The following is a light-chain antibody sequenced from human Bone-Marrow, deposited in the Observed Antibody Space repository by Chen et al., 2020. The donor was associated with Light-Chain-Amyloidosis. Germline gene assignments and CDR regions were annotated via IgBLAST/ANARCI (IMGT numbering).Light chain of an antibody. V-gene: IGLV3-21*02. CDR2: EDS. J-gene: IGLJ1*01. CDR1: NIGSKS. Sequence: SYVLTQPPSVSVAPGRTATITCGGNNIGSKSVHWYQQKPGQAPVLVVYEDSDRRSGIPERFSGSNSGNTATLTISRVEAGDEADYYCQVWDSGSHHYVFGTGTKVTVL. CDR3: QVWDSGSHHYV.